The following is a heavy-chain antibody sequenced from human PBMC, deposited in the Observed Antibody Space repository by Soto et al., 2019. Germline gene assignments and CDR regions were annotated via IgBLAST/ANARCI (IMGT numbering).Heavy chain of an antibody. V-gene: IGHV3-21*01. CDR2: ISSTTNYI. J-gene: IGHJ4*02. CDR1: GFTFTRYS. CDR3: ARESEDLTSNFDY. Sequence: GGSLRLSCAASGFTFTRYSMNWVRQAPGKGLEWVSSISSTTNYIYYADSMKGRFTVSRDNAKNSVYLEMNSLSAEDTAVYYCARESEDLTSNFDYWGQGTLVTISS.